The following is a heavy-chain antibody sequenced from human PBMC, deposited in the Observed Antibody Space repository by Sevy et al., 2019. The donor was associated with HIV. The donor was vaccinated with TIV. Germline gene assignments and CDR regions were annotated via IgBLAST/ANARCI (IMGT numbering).Heavy chain of an antibody. V-gene: IGHV4-61*01. CDR3: ARDSGTYPYYFDY. D-gene: IGHD1-26*01. Sequence: SETLSLTWTVSGGSVSSGSYFWSWIRQPPGKGLESIGYIHYSGSTNYNPSLKSRVTISVDTSKNQFSLNLSSVTAADTAVYYCARDSGTYPYYFDYWGQGTLVTVSS. CDR1: GGSVSSGSYF. J-gene: IGHJ4*02. CDR2: IHYSGST.